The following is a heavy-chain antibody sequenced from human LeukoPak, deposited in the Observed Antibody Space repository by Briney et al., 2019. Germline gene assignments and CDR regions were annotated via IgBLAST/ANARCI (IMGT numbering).Heavy chain of an antibody. CDR2: ISGSGGAT. CDR3: AKEDSGSYYSSYFDY. CDR1: DSTLTSYA. Sequence: GGSLRLSCEASDSTLTSYALSWVRQAPGKGLDWVSAISGSGGATFYADSVKGRFTISRDNSKNTLYLQMNSLRAEDTAVYYCAKEDSGSYYSSYFDYWGQGTLVTVSS. D-gene: IGHD1-26*01. J-gene: IGHJ4*02. V-gene: IGHV3-23*01.